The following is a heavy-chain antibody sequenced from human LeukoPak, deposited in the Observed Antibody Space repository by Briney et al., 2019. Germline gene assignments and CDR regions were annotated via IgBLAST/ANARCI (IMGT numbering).Heavy chain of an antibody. V-gene: IGHV1-46*01. CDR1: GYTFTSYY. CDR2: INHSGGST. Sequence: ASVKVSCKASGYTFTSYYLHWVRQAPGQGLEWMGVINHSGGSTSYAQKFQGRVTMTRDTSTSTAYMELSSLRSEDTAVFYCARARPGWQQLMAFEIWGQGTMVTVSS. J-gene: IGHJ3*02. CDR3: ARARPGWQQLMAFEI. D-gene: IGHD6-13*01.